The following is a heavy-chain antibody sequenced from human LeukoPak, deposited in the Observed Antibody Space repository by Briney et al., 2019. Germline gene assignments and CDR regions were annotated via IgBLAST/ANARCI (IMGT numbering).Heavy chain of an antibody. CDR1: GFTFSSYA. Sequence: PGGSLRLSCAASGFTFSSYAMSWVRQAPGKGLEGVSAISGSGGSTYYADSVKGRFTISRDNSKNTLYLQMNSLRAEDTAVYYCAKDPNVPSINCDDCNMDVWGQGTTVTVSS. D-gene: IGHD2-21*02. V-gene: IGHV3-23*01. CDR3: AKDPNVPSINCDDCNMDV. J-gene: IGHJ6*02. CDR2: ISGSGGST.